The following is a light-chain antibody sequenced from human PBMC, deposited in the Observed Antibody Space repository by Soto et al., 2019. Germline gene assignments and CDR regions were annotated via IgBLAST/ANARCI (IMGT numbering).Light chain of an antibody. V-gene: IGLV1-51*01. CDR1: MRDVGAYNL. J-gene: IGLJ3*02. CDR3: GTWDSSLSAWV. CDR2: DNN. Sequence: QSALTQPASVSGSAGQSITISCSGTMRDVGAYNLVSWYQQHPGTAPKLLIYDNNKRPSGIPDRFSGSKSGTSATLGITGLQTGDEADYYCGTWDSSLSAWVFGGGTQLTVL.